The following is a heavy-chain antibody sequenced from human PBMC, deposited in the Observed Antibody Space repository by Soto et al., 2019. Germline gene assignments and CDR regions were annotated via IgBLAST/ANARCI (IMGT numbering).Heavy chain of an antibody. D-gene: IGHD6-19*01. Sequence: PGGSLRLSCAASGFTFSSYAMSWVRQAPGKGLEWVSAISGSGGSTYYADSVKGRFTISRDNSKNTLYLQMNSLRAEDTAVYYCAKDPGNSSGWYYQHHYYYYGMDVWGQGTTVTVSS. CDR3: AKDPGNSSGWYYQHHYYYYGMDV. CDR2: ISGSGGST. CDR1: GFTFSSYA. V-gene: IGHV3-23*01. J-gene: IGHJ6*02.